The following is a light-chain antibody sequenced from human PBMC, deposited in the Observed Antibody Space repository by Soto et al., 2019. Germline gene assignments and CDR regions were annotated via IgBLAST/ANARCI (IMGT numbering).Light chain of an antibody. V-gene: IGKV3-15*01. CDR2: GAS. Sequence: EIVMTQSPATLSVSPGERATLSCRASQSVSSNLAWYQQIPGQAPRLLIYGASTRATGTPARFSGSGSGTAFTLTVASLQSEDFVVYYCQQYDAWPLTFGGGTKVEI. CDR1: QSVSSN. J-gene: IGKJ4*01. CDR3: QQYDAWPLT.